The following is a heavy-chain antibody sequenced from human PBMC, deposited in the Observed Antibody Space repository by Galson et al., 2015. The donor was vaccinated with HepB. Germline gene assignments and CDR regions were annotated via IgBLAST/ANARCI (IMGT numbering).Heavy chain of an antibody. CDR1: GFTFRNYG. D-gene: IGHD2-8*01. CDR2: ISFDGSHK. CDR3: AKDGAFCSNGVCGMDV. Sequence: SLRLSCAASGFTFRNYGMHWVRQAPGKGLEWVAVISFDGSHKYYADSVKGRFSISRDNSKNTLYPQMNSLRAEDTAVYYCAKDGAFCSNGVCGMDVWGKGTTITVSS. V-gene: IGHV3-30*18. J-gene: IGHJ6*04.